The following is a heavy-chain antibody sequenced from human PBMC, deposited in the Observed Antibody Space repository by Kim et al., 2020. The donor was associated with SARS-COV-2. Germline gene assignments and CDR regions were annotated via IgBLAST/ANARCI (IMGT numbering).Heavy chain of an antibody. CDR1: GFTFSSYS. V-gene: IGHV3-21*01. D-gene: IGHD6-13*01. CDR3: ARDTHKSSSGPFVDY. J-gene: IGHJ4*02. Sequence: GGSLRLSCAASGFTFSSYSMNWVRQAPGKGLEWVSSISSSSSYIYYADSVKGRFTISRDNAKNSLYLQMNSLRAEDTAVYYCARDTHKSSSGPFVDYWGQGTLVTVSS. CDR2: ISSSSSYI.